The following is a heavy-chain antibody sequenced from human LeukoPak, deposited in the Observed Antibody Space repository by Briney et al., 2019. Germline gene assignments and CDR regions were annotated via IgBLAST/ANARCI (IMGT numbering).Heavy chain of an antibody. CDR3: ARHSYYGSGIFDY. Sequence: SETLSLTCTVSGGSISSYYWSWIRQPPGKGLEWIGYIYYSGSTNYNPSLKSRVTISVDTSKNQFSLKLSSVTAADTAVYYCARHSYYGSGIFDYWGQGTLVTVSS. CDR2: IYYSGST. CDR1: GGSISSYY. V-gene: IGHV4-59*08. J-gene: IGHJ4*02. D-gene: IGHD3-10*01.